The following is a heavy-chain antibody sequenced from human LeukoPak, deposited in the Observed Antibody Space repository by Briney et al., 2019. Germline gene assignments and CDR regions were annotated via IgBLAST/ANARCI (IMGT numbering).Heavy chain of an antibody. V-gene: IGHV3-7*01. CDR2: IKQDGSVK. CDR3: AIDTNGWNDY. CDR1: GFTFSSYW. D-gene: IGHD2-8*01. Sequence: GGSLRLSCAASGFTFSSYWMTWVRQAPGKGLEWVANIKQDGSVKQYVGSVKGRFTISRDNAKNSLYLQMNSLRAEDTAVYYCAIDTNGWNDYWGQGTLVTVSS. J-gene: IGHJ4*02.